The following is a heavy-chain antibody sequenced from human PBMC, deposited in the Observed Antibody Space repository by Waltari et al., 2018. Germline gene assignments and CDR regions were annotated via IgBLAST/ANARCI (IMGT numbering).Heavy chain of an antibody. CDR2: VSYRGAT. CDR3: ATYIGASVGTAAFDV. V-gene: IGHV4-39*01. D-gene: IGHD5-12*01. CDR1: GVSITSNRHY. J-gene: IGHJ3*01. Sequence: QLQLQESGPRLVKPSETLSLTCTVPGVSITSNRHYWAWIRQSPGQGLEWIGTVSYRGATYISPSLKSRVSVSRDTSKNQLSLILGSVTAADMAVYYCATYIGASVGTAAFDVWGQGTMVTVSS.